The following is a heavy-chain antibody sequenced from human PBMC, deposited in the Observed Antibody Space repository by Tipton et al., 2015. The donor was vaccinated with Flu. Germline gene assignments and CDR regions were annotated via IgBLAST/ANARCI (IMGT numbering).Heavy chain of an antibody. J-gene: IGHJ4*02. CDR1: GFTFKDYA. V-gene: IGHV3-23*01. Sequence: SLRLSCAVSGFTFKDYAMTWVRQAPGKGLEWVSTISSGGGSTYYADSVKGRFTISRDNSKSTLSLQMNSLRAEDTAVYYCAKDRGGDYGDPLWNWGQGALVTVSS. D-gene: IGHD2-21*01. CDR2: ISSGGGST. CDR3: AKDRGGDYGDPLWN.